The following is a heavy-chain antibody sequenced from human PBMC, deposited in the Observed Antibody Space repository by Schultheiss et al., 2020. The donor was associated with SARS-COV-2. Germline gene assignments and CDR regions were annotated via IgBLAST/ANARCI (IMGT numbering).Heavy chain of an antibody. J-gene: IGHJ5*02. CDR1: GFTFSSYW. D-gene: IGHD2-15*01. CDR2: INSDGSST. V-gene: IGHV3-74*01. Sequence: GGSLRLSCAASGFTFSSYWMHWVRQAPGKGLVWVSRINSDGSSTSYADSVKGRFTISRDNAKNTLYLQMNSLRAEDTAVYYCTRDLGYCSGGSCRNWFDPWGQGTLVTVSS. CDR3: TRDLGYCSGGSCRNWFDP.